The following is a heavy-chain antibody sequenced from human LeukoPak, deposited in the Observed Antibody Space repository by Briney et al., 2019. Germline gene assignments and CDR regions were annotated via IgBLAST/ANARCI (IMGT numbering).Heavy chain of an antibody. CDR3: AKEGFRYNYYFDY. Sequence: GGSLRFSCAASGFTFSSYWMHWVRQAPGKGLEWVSAISGSGGSTYYADSVKGRFTISRDNSKNTLYLQMNSLRAEDTAVYYCAKEGFRYNYYFDYWGQGTLVTVSS. V-gene: IGHV3-23*01. CDR1: GFTFSSYW. CDR2: ISGSGGST. D-gene: IGHD1-20*01. J-gene: IGHJ4*02.